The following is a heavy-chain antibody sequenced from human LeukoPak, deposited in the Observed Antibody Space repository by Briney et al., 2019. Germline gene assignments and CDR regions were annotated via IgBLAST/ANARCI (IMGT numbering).Heavy chain of an antibody. CDR3: AESQSGWYSFDY. V-gene: IGHV3-23*01. D-gene: IGHD6-19*01. Sequence: PGGSLRLSCAASGFTLSNYVVNWVRQAPGKGLEWVSAISGSGGSTKYADSVKGRFTISGDNSKNTLYLQMNSLRAEDTAVYYCAESQSGWYSFDYWGQGTLVTVSS. CDR1: GFTLSNYV. J-gene: IGHJ4*02. CDR2: ISGSGGST.